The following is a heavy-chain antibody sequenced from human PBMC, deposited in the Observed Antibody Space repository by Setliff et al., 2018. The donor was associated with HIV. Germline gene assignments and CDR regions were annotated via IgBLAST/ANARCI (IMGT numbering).Heavy chain of an antibody. CDR3: ARVSRSGWFFDW. Sequence: ASVKVSCQASGYNFSSNGISWVRQAPGQGLEWMGWISSYNGNTKYAQKVQDRVTMTKDTSTSTAYMELRRLRSDDTAVYCCARVSRSGWFFDWWGQGSLVTVSS. V-gene: IGHV1-18*01. CDR2: ISSYNGNT. CDR1: GYNFSSNG. J-gene: IGHJ4*02. D-gene: IGHD6-19*01.